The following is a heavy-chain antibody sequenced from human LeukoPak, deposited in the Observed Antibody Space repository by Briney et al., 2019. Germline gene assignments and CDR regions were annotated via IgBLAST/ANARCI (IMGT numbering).Heavy chain of an antibody. D-gene: IGHD3-10*01. V-gene: IGHV3-23*01. CDR1: GFTFSSYA. CDR2: ISGSGGST. CDR3: AKDFQTYYYSSGIDY. Sequence: GGSLRLSCAASGFTFSSYAMSWVRQAPGKGLEWVSAISGSGGSTYYADSVKGRITISRDNSKNTLYLQMNSLRVEDTAVYYCAKDFQTYYYSSGIDYWGQGTLVTVSS. J-gene: IGHJ4*02.